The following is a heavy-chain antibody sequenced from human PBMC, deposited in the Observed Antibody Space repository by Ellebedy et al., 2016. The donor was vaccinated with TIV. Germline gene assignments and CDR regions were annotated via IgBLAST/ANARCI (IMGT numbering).Heavy chain of an antibody. Sequence: PGGSLRLSCAASGFTFSSNGMHRVRRALGKGLEWVAVIWYDGSNKYYADSVKGRFTIPRDNSKTTLYLQMNSLRAEDTAVYYCARDYGDSLWGLDYWGQGTLVTVSS. J-gene: IGHJ4*02. D-gene: IGHD4-17*01. CDR1: GFTFSSNG. CDR2: IWYDGSNK. CDR3: ARDYGDSLWGLDY. V-gene: IGHV3-33*08.